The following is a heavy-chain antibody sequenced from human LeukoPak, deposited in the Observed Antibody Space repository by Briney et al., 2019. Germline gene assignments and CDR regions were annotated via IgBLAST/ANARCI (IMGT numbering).Heavy chain of an antibody. CDR1: GYSISRGYY. Sequence: SETLSLTCAVAGYSISRGYYWGWIRPPPGKGLEWIGSIYHSGSTYYNPSLKSRVTISVDSSKNQFSLKLSSVTAADTAVYYCASCPATGGAYNWFDPWGQGTLVTVSS. CDR3: ASCPATGGAYNWFDP. D-gene: IGHD3-10*01. V-gene: IGHV4-38-2*01. J-gene: IGHJ5*02. CDR2: IYHSGST.